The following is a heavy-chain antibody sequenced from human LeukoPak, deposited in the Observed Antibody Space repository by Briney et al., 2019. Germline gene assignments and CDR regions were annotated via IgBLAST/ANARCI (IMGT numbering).Heavy chain of an antibody. CDR1: GYTFTSYG. D-gene: IGHD2-2*01. J-gene: IGHJ5*02. CDR3: ARDDCSSTSCYAGSWFDP. CDR2: ISAYNGNT. V-gene: IGHV1-18*01. Sequence: GASVKLSCKASGYTFTSYGISWVRQAPGQGLEWMGWISAYNGNTNYARKLQGRVTMTTDTSTSTAYMELRSLRSDDTAVYYCARDDCSSTSCYAGSWFDPWGQGTLVTVSS.